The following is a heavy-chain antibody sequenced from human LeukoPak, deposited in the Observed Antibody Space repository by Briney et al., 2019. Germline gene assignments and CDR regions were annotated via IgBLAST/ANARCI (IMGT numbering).Heavy chain of an antibody. CDR3: AKDWGRYCSSSSCFPFDY. J-gene: IGHJ4*02. D-gene: IGHD2-15*01. CDR2: ISGSGGST. CDR1: GFTFNNYG. V-gene: IGHV3-23*01. Sequence: QTGGTLRLSCAASGFTFNNYGMSWVRQAPGKGLEWVSTISGSGGSTYYADSVKGRFTISRDNFKNTLYLQMDSLRAEDTAVYYCAKDWGRYCSSSSCFPFDYWGQGTLVTVSS.